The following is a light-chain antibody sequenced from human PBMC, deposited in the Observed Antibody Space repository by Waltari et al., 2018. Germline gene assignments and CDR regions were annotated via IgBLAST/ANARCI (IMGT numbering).Light chain of an antibody. CDR3: QQYGSSVLYT. V-gene: IGKV3-20*01. CDR1: QSLTKRD. Sequence: VLTQSPGTLSLSPGERATLSCRASQSLTKRDLAWYQQKPGQAPRLLIYGASSRAAGIPDRFSGSGSGTDFTLTISRLEPEDFAVYYCQQYGSSVLYTFGQGTKLEIK. CDR2: GAS. J-gene: IGKJ2*01.